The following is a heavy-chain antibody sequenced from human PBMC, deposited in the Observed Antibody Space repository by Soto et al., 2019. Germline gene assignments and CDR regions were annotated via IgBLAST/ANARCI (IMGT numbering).Heavy chain of an antibody. V-gene: IGHV3-23*01. J-gene: IGHJ4*02. CDR3: ALPSCGGDCYSPFDY. Sequence: EVQLLESGGGFVQPGGSLRLSCTASGVGLSTYAISWVRQAPGKGLEWVSVISGNSGKTDYADSVKGRVSISRDKSEYTVYLQMNRLRAEDTAVYYCALPSCGGDCYSPFDYWGQGTLVTVSS. CDR2: ISGNSGKT. CDR1: GVGLSTYA. D-gene: IGHD2-21*02.